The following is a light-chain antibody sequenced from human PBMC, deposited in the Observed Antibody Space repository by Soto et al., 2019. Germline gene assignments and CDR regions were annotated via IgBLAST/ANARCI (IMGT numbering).Light chain of an antibody. CDR1: SSDVGGYNF. CDR2: EVS. V-gene: IGLV2-14*01. CDR3: SSYTTGSTLAV. J-gene: IGLJ1*01. Sequence: QSALTQPASVSGSPGQSITISCTGTSSDVGGYNFVSWYQQHPGNAPKLMIYEVSNRPSGVSDRFSGSKSGNTASLTISGLQAEDEADYYCSSYTTGSTLAVFGTGTKLTVL.